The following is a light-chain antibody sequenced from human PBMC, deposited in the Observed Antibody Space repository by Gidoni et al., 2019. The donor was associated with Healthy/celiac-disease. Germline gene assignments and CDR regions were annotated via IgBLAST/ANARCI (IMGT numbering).Light chain of an antibody. CDR3: QQRSNWPSIT. Sequence: DIVLPQSPATLSLSPGERATLSCRASQSVSSYLAWYQQKPGQAPRLLIYDASNRATGIPARFSGSGSGTDFTLTISSLEPEDVAVYYCQQRSNWPSITFGQGTRLEIK. CDR1: QSVSSY. CDR2: DAS. V-gene: IGKV3-11*01. J-gene: IGKJ5*01.